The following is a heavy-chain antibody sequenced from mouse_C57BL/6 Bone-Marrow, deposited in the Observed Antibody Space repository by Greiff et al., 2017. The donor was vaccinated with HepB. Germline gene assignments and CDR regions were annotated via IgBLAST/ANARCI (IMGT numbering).Heavy chain of an antibody. CDR3: ARVKTAQVYYFDY. CDR2: IDPSDSYT. D-gene: IGHD3-2*02. Sequence: VQLKQPGAELVRPGTSVKLSCKASGYTFTSYWMHWVKQRPGQGLEWIGVIDPSDSYTNYNQKFKGKATLTVDTSSSTAYMQLSSLTSEDSAVYYCARVKTAQVYYFDYWGQGTTLTVSS. V-gene: IGHV1-59*01. CDR1: GYTFTSYW. J-gene: IGHJ2*01.